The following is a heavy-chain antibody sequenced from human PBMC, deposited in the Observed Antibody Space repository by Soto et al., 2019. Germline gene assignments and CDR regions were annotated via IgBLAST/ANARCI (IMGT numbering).Heavy chain of an antibody. Sequence: GGSLRLSCAASGFTFSSYWMSWVRQAPGKGLEWVAKIKQDGSEKYYVDSVKGRFTISRDNAKNSLYLQMNSLRAEDTAGYYCARPLMTDDAFDIWGQGTMVTVSS. CDR2: IKQDGSEK. V-gene: IGHV3-7*05. CDR3: ARPLMTDDAFDI. J-gene: IGHJ3*02. D-gene: IGHD3-16*01. CDR1: GFTFSSYW.